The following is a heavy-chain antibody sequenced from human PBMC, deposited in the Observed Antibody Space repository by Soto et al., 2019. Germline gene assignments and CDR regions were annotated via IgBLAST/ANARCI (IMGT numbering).Heavy chain of an antibody. D-gene: IGHD3-22*01. CDR1: GFSFSVYA. CDR3: AKDPTSYDSSAQFDS. J-gene: IGHJ4*02. CDR2: ISGGGGST. Sequence: EVQLLESGGRLEQPGGSLRLSCAASGFSFSVYAMNWVRQAPGKGLEWVSGISGGGGSTYHADSVKGRFTISRDNSKNTLYLQMNSLRAEDTAVYYCAKDPTSYDSSAQFDSWGQGTLVTVSS. V-gene: IGHV3-23*01.